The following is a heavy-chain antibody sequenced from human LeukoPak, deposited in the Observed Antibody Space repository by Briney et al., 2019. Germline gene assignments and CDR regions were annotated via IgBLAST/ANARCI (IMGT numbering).Heavy chain of an antibody. CDR3: ASIEVGAXDAFDI. CDR1: GGTFSSYA. D-gene: IGHD3-10*01. Sequence: GASVKVSCKASGGTFSSYAISWVRQAPGQGLEWMGGIIPIFGTANYAQKFQGRVTVTADESTSTAYMELSSLRSEDTAVYYCASIEVGAXDAFDIWGQGTMVTVSS. J-gene: IGHJ3*02. CDR2: IIPIFGTA. V-gene: IGHV1-69*13.